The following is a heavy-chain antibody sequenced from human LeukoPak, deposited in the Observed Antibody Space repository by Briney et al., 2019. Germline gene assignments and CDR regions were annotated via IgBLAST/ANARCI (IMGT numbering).Heavy chain of an antibody. D-gene: IGHD6-13*01. CDR3: ARDPYSSTWSYGMDI. CDR1: GFTLSNYW. CDR2: IKQDESEK. V-gene: IGHV3-7*05. Sequence: PGGSLRLSCTASGFTLSNYWMSWVRQTPEKGLEWVANIKQDESEKVYVDSVKGRFTISSDNAKSSLYLQMSGLRADDTAVYYCARDPYSSTWSYGMDIWGQGTTVTVSS. J-gene: IGHJ6*02.